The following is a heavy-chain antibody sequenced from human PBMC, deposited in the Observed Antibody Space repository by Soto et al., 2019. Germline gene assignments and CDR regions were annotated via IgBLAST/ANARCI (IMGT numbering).Heavy chain of an antibody. CDR3: ARDGATSCYTCYYYYYMDV. D-gene: IGHD2-2*02. J-gene: IGHJ6*03. Sequence: GGSLRLSCAASGFTFSSYAMGWVRQAPGKGLEWVSAISGSGGSTYCADSVKGRFTISRDNSKNTLYLQMNSLRAEDTAVYYCARDGATSCYTCYYYYYMDVWGKGTTVTVSS. CDR2: ISGSGGST. V-gene: IGHV3-23*01. CDR1: GFTFSSYA.